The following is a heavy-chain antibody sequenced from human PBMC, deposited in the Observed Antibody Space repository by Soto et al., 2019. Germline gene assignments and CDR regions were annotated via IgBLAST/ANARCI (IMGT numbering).Heavy chain of an antibody. J-gene: IGHJ6*02. Sequence: EVQLVESGGGLVQPGGSLRLSCAASGFTFSSYWMSWVRQAPGKGLEWVANIKQDGSEKYYVDSVKGRFTISRDNAKNSLYLQMNRLRAEDTAVYYCARWATFSLYYYYGMDVWGQGTTVTVSS. CDR2: IKQDGSEK. CDR1: GFTFSSYW. CDR3: ARWATFSLYYYYGMDV. V-gene: IGHV3-7*01. D-gene: IGHD5-12*01.